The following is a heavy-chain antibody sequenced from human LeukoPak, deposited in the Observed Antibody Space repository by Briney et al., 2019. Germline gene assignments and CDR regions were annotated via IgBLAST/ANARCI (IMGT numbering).Heavy chain of an antibody. V-gene: IGHV3-23*01. CDR2: ISGSGGST. Sequence: PGGSLRLSCAASGFTFSNAWMSWVRQAPGKGLEWVSAISGSGGSTYYADSVKGRFTISRDNSKNTLYLQMNSLRAEDTAVYYCAKTLAYYFDYWGQGTLVTVSS. CDR3: AKTLAYYFDY. CDR1: GFTFSNAW. J-gene: IGHJ4*02.